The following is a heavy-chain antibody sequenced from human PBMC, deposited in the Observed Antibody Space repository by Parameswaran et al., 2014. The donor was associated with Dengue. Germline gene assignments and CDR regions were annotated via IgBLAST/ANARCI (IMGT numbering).Heavy chain of an antibody. J-gene: IGHJ4*02. V-gene: IGHV4-30-4*01. CDR3: ARVIRATMVRGVKVRISPYFDY. Sequence: RWIRQPPGKGLEWIGYIYYSGSTYYNPSLKSRVTISVDTSKNQFSLKLSSVTAADTAVYYCARVIRATMVRGVKVRISPYFDYWGQGTLVTVSS. D-gene: IGHD3-10*01. CDR2: IYYSGST.